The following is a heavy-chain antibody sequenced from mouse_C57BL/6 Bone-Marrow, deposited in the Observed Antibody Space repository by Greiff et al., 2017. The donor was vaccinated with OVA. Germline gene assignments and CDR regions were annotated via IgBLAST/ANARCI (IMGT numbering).Heavy chain of an antibody. CDR3: ASWGCSGYFAF. D-gene: IGHD4-1*01. CDR1: GYTFTSYT. V-gene: IGHV1-4*01. CDR2: INPSSGYT. J-gene: IGHJ1*01. Sequence: QVQLQQSGAELARPGASVKMSCKASGYTFTSYTMHWVKQRPGQGLEWIGYINPSSGYTKYNQKFKDKATLTADKSSSTAYMQLSSLTSEDSSVYYCASWGCSGYFAFWGPGTPVTVSS.